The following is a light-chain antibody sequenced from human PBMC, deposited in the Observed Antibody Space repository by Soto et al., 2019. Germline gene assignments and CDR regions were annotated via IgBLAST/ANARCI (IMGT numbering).Light chain of an antibody. CDR2: NVS. V-gene: IGLV2-14*01. CDR1: SSDVGAHNS. CDR3: TSYTSSSTYV. J-gene: IGLJ1*01. Sequence: QSALTQPASVSGSPGQSITISCTGTSSDVGAHNSVSWYQQHPGKAPKLMIYNVSNRPSGVSNRFSGSKSGNTASLTISGLLAEDEADYYCTSYTSSSTYVFGAGTKVTVL.